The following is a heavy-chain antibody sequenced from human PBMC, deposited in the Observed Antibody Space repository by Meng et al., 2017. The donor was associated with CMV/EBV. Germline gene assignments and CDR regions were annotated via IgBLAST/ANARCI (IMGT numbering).Heavy chain of an antibody. CDR1: GFTFSSYS. J-gene: IGHJ5*02. V-gene: IGHV3-33*01. CDR3: AGGEWFDP. Sequence: SLRLSCAASGFTFSSYSMHWVRQALGKGLGWVAVIWYDGSNKYYADSVKGRFTISRDNSKNTLYLQMNSLRAEDTAVYYCAGGEWFDPWGQGTLVTSPQ. CDR2: IWYDGSNK.